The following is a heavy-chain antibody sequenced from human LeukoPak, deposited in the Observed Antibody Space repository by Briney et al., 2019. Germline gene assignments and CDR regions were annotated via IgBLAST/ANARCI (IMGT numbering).Heavy chain of an antibody. CDR2: IIPIFGTA. Sequence: SVNPSCKASGGSFSSYAITWVRQAPGQGLEWMGRIIPIFGTANYAQKFQGRVTITADIVSSTAYMEVNSLTSDDTAVYFCAKQGAARQDYYMDVWGNGTTVTVSS. CDR3: AKQGAARQDYYMDV. J-gene: IGHJ6*03. CDR1: GGSFSSYA. D-gene: IGHD5-18*01. V-gene: IGHV1-69*06.